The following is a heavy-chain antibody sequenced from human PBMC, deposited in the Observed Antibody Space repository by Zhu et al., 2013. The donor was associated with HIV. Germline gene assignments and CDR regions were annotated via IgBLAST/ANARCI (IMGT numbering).Heavy chain of an antibody. V-gene: IGHV1-2*02. Sequence: QVQLVQSGAEVKKPGASVKVSCKASGYTFTDYYMHWLRQAPGQGLEWMGWINPNSGGTDYAQKFQGRVTMTRDTSISTAYMELSSLKSDDTAVYYCARDAVSRNNWFDPGAREPWSPSPQ. D-gene: IGHD6-19*01. CDR2: INPNSGGT. CDR3: ARDAVSRNNWFDP. CDR1: GYTFTDYY. J-gene: IGHJ5*02.